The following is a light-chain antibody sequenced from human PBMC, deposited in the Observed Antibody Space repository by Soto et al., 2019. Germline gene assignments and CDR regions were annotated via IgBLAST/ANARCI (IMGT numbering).Light chain of an antibody. CDR3: SSYTSSRTVV. CDR1: SSDIAVYDY. CDR2: DVS. V-gene: IGLV2-14*03. J-gene: IGLJ2*01. Sequence: QSALTQPASVSGSPGQSITISCTGTSSDIAVYDYVSWYQQHPGKAPKLMIYDVSNRPSGVSNRFSGSKSGNTASLTISGLQAEDEADYYCSSYTSSRTVVFGGGTKLTVL.